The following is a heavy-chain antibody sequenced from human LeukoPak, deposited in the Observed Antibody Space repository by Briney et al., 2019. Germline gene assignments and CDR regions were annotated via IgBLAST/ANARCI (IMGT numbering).Heavy chain of an antibody. CDR3: ARDSSIAAAYYYGMDV. V-gene: IGHV4-59*01. J-gene: IGHJ6*02. CDR2: IYYSGST. Sequence: PSETLSLTCAVYGGSFSGYYWSWIRQPPGKGLGWIGYIYYSGSTNYNPSLKSRVTISVDTSKNQFSLKLSSVTAADTAVYYCARDSSIAAAYYYGMDVWGQGTTVTVSS. D-gene: IGHD6-6*01. CDR1: GGSFSGYY.